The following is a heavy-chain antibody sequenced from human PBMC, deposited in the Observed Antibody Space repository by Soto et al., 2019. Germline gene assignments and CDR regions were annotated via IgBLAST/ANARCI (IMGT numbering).Heavy chain of an antibody. D-gene: IGHD1-26*01. CDR1: GFTFSSYG. J-gene: IGHJ4*02. Sequence: GGSLRLSCAASGFTFSSYGMHWVRQAPGKGLEWVAVISYDGSNKYYADSVKGRFTISRDNSKNTLYLQMNSLRAEDTAVYYCAKDLYSGSYPFPYYFDYWGQGTLVTSPQ. CDR3: AKDLYSGSYPFPYYFDY. CDR2: ISYDGSNK. V-gene: IGHV3-30*18.